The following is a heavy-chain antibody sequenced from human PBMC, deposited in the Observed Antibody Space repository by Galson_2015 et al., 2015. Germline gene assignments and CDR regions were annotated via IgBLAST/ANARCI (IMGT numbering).Heavy chain of an antibody. CDR2: ISAYNGNT. D-gene: IGHD2-21*01. V-gene: IGHV1-18*04. Sequence: SVKVSCKASGYTFTSYGISWVRQAPGQGLEWMGWISAYNGNTNYAQKLQGRVTMTTDTSTSTAYMELRSLRSDDTAVYYCARDGIRYSPRYAFDIWGQGTMVTVSS. CDR1: GYTFTSYG. J-gene: IGHJ3*02. CDR3: ARDGIRYSPRYAFDI.